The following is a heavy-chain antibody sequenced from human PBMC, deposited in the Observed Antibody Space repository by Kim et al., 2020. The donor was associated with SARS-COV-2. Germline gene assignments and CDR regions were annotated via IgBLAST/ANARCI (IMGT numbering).Heavy chain of an antibody. CDR1: GFTFSSYG. Sequence: GGSLRLSCAASGFTFSSYGMHWVRQAPGKGLEWVAVISYDGSNKYYADSVKGRFTISRDNSKNTLYLQMNSLRAEDTAVYYCARDRKLVVRGVIKNYYYYGMDVWGQGTTVTVSS. CDR2: ISYDGSNK. CDR3: ARDRKLVVRGVIKNYYYYGMDV. V-gene: IGHV3-33*05. D-gene: IGHD3-10*01. J-gene: IGHJ6*02.